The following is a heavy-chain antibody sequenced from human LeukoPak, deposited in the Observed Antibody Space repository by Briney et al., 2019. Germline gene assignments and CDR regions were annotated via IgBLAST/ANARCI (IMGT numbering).Heavy chain of an antibody. CDR1: GCTFISYG. CDR3: ARTTTDGAGRPLFDY. D-gene: IGHD4-17*01. Sequence: ASVKVSCKASGCTFISYGISWVRQAPGQGLEWMGWISTYNGNTNYAQKLQGRVTMTTDTSTSTAYMELRSLRSDDTAVYYCARTTTDGAGRPLFDYWGQGTLVTVSS. J-gene: IGHJ4*02. CDR2: ISTYNGNT. V-gene: IGHV1-18*01.